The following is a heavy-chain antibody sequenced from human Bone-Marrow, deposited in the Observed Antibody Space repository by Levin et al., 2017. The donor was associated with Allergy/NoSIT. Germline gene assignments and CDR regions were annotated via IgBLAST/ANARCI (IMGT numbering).Heavy chain of an antibody. CDR1: GFTLSNYA. CDR3: ARDFGYKDDY. D-gene: IGHD1-14*01. Sequence: GGSLRLSCAASGFTLSNYAMHWVRQAPGKGLEWVAVLSYDGNTIYYADSVKGRFTISRDTFRNTLYLEMNSLGAEDTAVYYCARDFGYKDDYWGQGTLVTVSS. V-gene: IGHV3-30-3*01. J-gene: IGHJ4*02. CDR2: LSYDGNTI.